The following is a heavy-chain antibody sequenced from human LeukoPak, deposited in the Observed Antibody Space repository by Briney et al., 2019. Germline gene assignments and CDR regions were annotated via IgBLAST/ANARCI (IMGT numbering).Heavy chain of an antibody. V-gene: IGHV3-53*01. J-gene: IGHJ4*02. CDR2: IYSGGST. D-gene: IGHD6-13*01. CDR3: AKPHSIAAAGG. Sequence: QPGGSLRLSCAASGFTVSSNYMSWVRQAPGKGLEWVSVIYSGGSTCYADSVKGRFTISRDNSKNTLYLQMNSLRAEDTAVYYCAKPHSIAAAGGWGQGTLVTVSS. CDR1: GFTVSSNY.